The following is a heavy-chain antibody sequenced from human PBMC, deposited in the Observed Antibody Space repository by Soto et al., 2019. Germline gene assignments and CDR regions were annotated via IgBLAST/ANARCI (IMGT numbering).Heavy chain of an antibody. CDR1: GFTFSGST. CDR2: TRSKTYSYAT. Sequence: GGSLRLSCATSGFTFSGSTIHWVRQASGKGLEWVGRTRSKTYSYATAYAASVKGRFTISRDDSQSTAYLQMNSLKTEDTAVYYCASDYTGSYFWGQGTLVTVSS. CDR3: ASDYTGSYF. D-gene: IGHD1-26*01. V-gene: IGHV3-73*01. J-gene: IGHJ4*02.